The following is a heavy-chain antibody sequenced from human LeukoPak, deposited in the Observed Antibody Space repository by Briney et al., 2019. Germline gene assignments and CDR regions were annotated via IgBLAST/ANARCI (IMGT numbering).Heavy chain of an antibody. V-gene: IGHV1-46*01. CDR1: GYIFTHSY. Sequence: ASVKVSCKASGYIFTHSYIHWVRQAPGQGLDWMGLINPSGGSTSYAQEFQGRVAMTRDTSTSTIYMELSSLRSEDTAVYYCAKAVGDDYGYRYYFDYWGQGTLVTVS. D-gene: IGHD5-18*01. CDR3: AKAVGDDYGYRYYFDY. CDR2: INPSGGST. J-gene: IGHJ4*02.